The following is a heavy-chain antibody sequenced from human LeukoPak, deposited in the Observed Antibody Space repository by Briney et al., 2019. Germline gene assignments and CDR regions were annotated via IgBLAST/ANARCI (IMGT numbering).Heavy chain of an antibody. CDR1: GGSISSYY. Sequence: SETLSLTCTVSGGSISSYYWSWIRQPPGKGLEWIGFIYSSGSTNSNPSLRSRVTISVDTSKNQFSLKLSSVTAADTAVYFCARGSFYYYFDYGARGPCSPSPQ. J-gene: IGHJ4*02. CDR3: ARGSFYYYFDY. CDR2: IYSSGST. D-gene: IGHD1-26*01. V-gene: IGHV4-59*01.